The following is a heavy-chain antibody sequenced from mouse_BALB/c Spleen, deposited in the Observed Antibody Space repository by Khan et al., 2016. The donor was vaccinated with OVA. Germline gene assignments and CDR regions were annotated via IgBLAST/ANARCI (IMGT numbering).Heavy chain of an antibody. CDR3: ARVYGGDFDY. Sequence: VQLKESGPGLVKPSQSLSLTCTVTGYSITSDYAWNWIRQFPGNKLEWMGFISYSGKTNYNPSLKRRISITRDTSKNQFFLQLNSVTTEDTATYYCARVYGGDFDYWGQGTTLTVSS. CDR1: GYSITSDYA. V-gene: IGHV3-2*02. CDR2: ISYSGKT. J-gene: IGHJ2*01. D-gene: IGHD1-1*01.